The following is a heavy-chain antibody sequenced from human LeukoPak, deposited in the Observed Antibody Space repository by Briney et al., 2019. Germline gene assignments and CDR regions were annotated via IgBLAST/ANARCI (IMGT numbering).Heavy chain of an antibody. CDR3: AKGSYSSSWTPPDY. CDR2: IYSGGST. CDR1: EFSVGSNY. V-gene: IGHV3-66*01. J-gene: IGHJ4*02. Sequence: GGSLRLSCAASEFSVGSNYMTWVRQAPGKGLEWVSLIYSGGSTYYADSVKGRFTISRDNSKNTLYLQMNSLRAEDTAVYYCAKGSYSSSWTPPDYWGQGTLVTVSS. D-gene: IGHD6-13*01.